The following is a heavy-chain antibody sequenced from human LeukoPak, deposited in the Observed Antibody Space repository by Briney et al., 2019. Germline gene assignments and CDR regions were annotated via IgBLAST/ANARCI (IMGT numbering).Heavy chain of an antibody. Sequence: GGSLRLFCAASGFTFSNYDMHWVRQAPGKGLEWVGVISYEGNNKYYADSVKGRFTISRDNSKNTLYVQMNSLRAEDTAVYYCAKSVTPVTTASLDYWGQGTLVTVSS. D-gene: IGHD4-17*01. V-gene: IGHV3-30*18. CDR1: GFTFSNYD. CDR3: AKSVTPVTTASLDY. J-gene: IGHJ4*02. CDR2: ISYEGNNK.